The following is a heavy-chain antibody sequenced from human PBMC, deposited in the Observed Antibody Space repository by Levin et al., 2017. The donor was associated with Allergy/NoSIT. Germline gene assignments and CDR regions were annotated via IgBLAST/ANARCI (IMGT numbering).Heavy chain of an antibody. D-gene: IGHD4-17*01. V-gene: IGHV3-9*01. CDR3: AKGEPPDYGDYRYALDV. CDR1: GFPFDDSA. Sequence: TGGSLRLSCAASGFPFDDSAMQWVRQAPGKGLEWVAGISYNGVYIGYGDSVKGRFTISRDNAKNSLYLQMNNLGPEDTGLYYCAKGEPPDYGDYRYALDVWGQGTAVTVS. J-gene: IGHJ6*02. CDR2: ISYNGVYI.